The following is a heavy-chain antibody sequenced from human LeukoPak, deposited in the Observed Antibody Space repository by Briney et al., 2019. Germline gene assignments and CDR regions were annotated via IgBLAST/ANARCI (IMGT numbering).Heavy chain of an antibody. CDR1: GFTFSSYA. J-gene: IGHJ4*02. CDR2: ISGSGGST. D-gene: IGHD4-17*01. Sequence: PGGSLRLSCAASGFTFSSYAMSWVRQAPGKGLEWVSAISGSGGSTYYADSVKGRFTISRDNSKNTLYLQMNSLRAEDTAVYYCASPYGAPVEGLFDYWGQGTLVTVSS. CDR3: ASPYGAPVEGLFDY. V-gene: IGHV3-23*01.